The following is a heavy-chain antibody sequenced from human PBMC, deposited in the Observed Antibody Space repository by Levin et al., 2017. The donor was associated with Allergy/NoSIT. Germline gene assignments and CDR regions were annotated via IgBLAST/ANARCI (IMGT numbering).Heavy chain of an antibody. CDR1: GYTFTNYA. J-gene: IGHJ4*02. Sequence: GASVKVSCKASGYTFTNYAIHWVRQAPGQRLEWMGWINADSGNTEYSQEFQGRVTITRDTSANTAYLELSSLRFEDTAVYYCARTRDGVQLWLPFDYWGQGTLVTVSS. CDR2: INADSGNT. V-gene: IGHV1-3*01. CDR3: ARTRDGVQLWLPFDY. D-gene: IGHD5-18*01.